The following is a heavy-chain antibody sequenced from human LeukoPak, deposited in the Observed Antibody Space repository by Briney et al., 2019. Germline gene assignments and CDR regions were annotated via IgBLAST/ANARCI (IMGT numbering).Heavy chain of an antibody. V-gene: IGHV5-51*01. D-gene: IGHD3-9*01. J-gene: IGHJ5*02. CDR3: ARPHVRTAYYNFEL. CDR1: GYNFTSFW. CDR2: FYPGDSNT. Sequence: GESLKISCQGSGYNFTSFWTAWVRQMPGKGLEWMGSFYPGDSNTRYSPSFQGQVTFSADKSISTACMQWSNLKASDTAMYYCARPHVRTAYYNFELWGQGTQVAVSS.